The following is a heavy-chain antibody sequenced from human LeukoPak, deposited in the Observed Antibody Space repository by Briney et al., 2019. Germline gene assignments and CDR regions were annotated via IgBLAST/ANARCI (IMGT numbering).Heavy chain of an antibody. D-gene: IGHD3-10*01. CDR1: GFSFSSFA. Sequence: GGSLRLSCAASGFSFSSFAMHWVRQSPGKGLEWVAVISYDGSRKYYADSVKGRFTISRDNSKNTMFLHMNSLRGEDTAVYYCARDWRPGSLLYFFDHWGQGTLVTVSS. CDR3: ARDWRPGSLLYFFDH. CDR2: ISYDGSRK. V-gene: IGHV3-30*04. J-gene: IGHJ4*02.